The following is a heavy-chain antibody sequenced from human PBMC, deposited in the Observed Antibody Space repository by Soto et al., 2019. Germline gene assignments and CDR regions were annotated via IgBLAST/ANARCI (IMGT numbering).Heavy chain of an antibody. D-gene: IGHD3-16*01. CDR2: VYYRGSI. CDR3: ARVTFGPKWFDS. CDR1: GGSISRADYY. J-gene: IGHJ5*01. V-gene: IGHV4-30-4*01. Sequence: QVQLQESGPGLVKPSETLSLTCNVSGGSISRADYYWSWIRQPPGKGLELIGYVYYRGSIYYNPSFESRISISVDTSRNQFSLKMTSVTAADTAMYVCARVTFGPKWFDSWGQGTLVTVSS.